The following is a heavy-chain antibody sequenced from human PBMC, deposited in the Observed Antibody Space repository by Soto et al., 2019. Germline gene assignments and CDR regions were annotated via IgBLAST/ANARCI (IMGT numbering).Heavy chain of an antibody. J-gene: IGHJ4*02. V-gene: IGHV3-23*01. CDR1: GFTFSNYA. Sequence: EVQLLESGGGLVQPGGSLRLSCAASGFTFSNYAMSWVRQAPGKGLEWVSTIEGSGGSTYYADSVKGRFTISRDNSKNTLFLPMNSLRAEDTALYYCAKVLLESSGWYRCVFDYWGQGTLVTVSS. CDR2: IEGSGGST. D-gene: IGHD6-19*01. CDR3: AKVLLESSGWYRCVFDY.